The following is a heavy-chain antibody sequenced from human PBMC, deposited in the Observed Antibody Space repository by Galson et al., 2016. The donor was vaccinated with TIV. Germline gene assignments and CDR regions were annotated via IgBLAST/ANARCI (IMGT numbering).Heavy chain of an antibody. D-gene: IGHD4-23*01. Sequence: SLRLSCATSGLIFSYYTFHWVRQAPGKGLEWVAVMSYDENDKYYSDSVKGRFTVSRDNSKNTLYLQMNSLRPEDTAVYYCARERAEFSLRWVIEYWGQGTLVTVSS. CDR1: GLIFSYYT. J-gene: IGHJ4*02. CDR3: ARERAEFSLRWVIEY. V-gene: IGHV3-30*04. CDR2: MSYDENDK.